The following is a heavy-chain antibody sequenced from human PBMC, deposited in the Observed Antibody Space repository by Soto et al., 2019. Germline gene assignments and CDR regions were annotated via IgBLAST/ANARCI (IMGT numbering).Heavy chain of an antibody. CDR2: IYYSGST. CDR1: GGSISSYY. J-gene: IGHJ4*02. Sequence: SETLSLTCTVSGGSISSYYWSWIRQPPGKGLEWIGYIYYSGSTNYNPSLKSRVTISVDTSKNQFSLELSSVTAADTAVYYCARGYDILTGFDYWGQGTLVTVSS. V-gene: IGHV4-59*01. D-gene: IGHD3-9*01. CDR3: ARGYDILTGFDY.